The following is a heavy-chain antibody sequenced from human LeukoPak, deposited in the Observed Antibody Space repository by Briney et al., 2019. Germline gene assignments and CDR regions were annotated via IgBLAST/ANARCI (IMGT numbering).Heavy chain of an antibody. CDR2: IKSKIEGGAT. D-gene: IGHD6-19*01. CDR3: TTESRDSSGWYGAFDV. V-gene: IGHV3-15*01. CDR1: GFISTNAW. J-gene: IGHJ3*01. Sequence: GGSLRLSCAASGFISTNAWMSWVRQAPGKGLEWVGRIKSKIEGGATDFAAPVKGRFTISRDDSKNTLCLQMNSLKIEDTAVYYGTTESRDSSGWYGAFDVWGQGTMVTVSS.